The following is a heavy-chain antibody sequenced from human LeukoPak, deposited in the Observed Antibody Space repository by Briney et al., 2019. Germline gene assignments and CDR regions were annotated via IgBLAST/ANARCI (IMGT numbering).Heavy chain of an antibody. Sequence: GGSLRLSCAASGFTFSDYAMNWVRQAPGKGLEWVSYISSSGSDIYHADSVKGRFTISRDNAKNSLYLQMNSLRAEDTAVYYCARVDYGAYASFDIWGQGTMVTVSS. CDR2: ISSSGSDI. CDR3: ARVDYGAYASFDI. J-gene: IGHJ3*02. V-gene: IGHV3-21*05. D-gene: IGHD4-17*01. CDR1: GFTFSDYA.